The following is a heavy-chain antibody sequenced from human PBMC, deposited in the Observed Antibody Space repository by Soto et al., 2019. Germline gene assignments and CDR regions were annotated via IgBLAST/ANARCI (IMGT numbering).Heavy chain of an antibody. CDR1: GGSISSGGYY. V-gene: IGHV4-31*03. Sequence: PSETLSLTCTVSGGSISSGGYYWNWIRQHPGKGLEWIGEIYYSGSAYYNPSLKSRVTMSVDTPKNQFSLKLSSMTAADTAVYYCARGLILWFGELSRRGGYYYFMDVWGKGTTVTVSS. D-gene: IGHD3-10*01. CDR2: IYYSGSA. CDR3: ARGLILWFGELSRRGGYYYFMDV. J-gene: IGHJ6*03.